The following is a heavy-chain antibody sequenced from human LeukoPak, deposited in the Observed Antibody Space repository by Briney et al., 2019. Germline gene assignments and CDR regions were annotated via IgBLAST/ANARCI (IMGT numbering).Heavy chain of an antibody. CDR2: INTDGSIT. J-gene: IGHJ5*01. CDR1: GFTFSSYW. Sequence: GGSLRLSCSASGFTFSSYWMHWVPQAPGKGLVWVSRINTDGSITSYAVSVKGRFTISRDNAKITLYLEMNSLRAEDTAVYYCARIASCGQGTLVTVSS. V-gene: IGHV3-74*01. CDR3: ARIAS.